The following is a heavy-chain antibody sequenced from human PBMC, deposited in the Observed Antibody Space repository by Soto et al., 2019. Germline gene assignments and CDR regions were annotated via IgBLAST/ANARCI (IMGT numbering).Heavy chain of an antibody. CDR3: ARGLTGYWYFDL. J-gene: IGHJ2*01. CDR1: GGSLSDYY. V-gene: IGHV4-34*01. CDR2: INHSGST. Sequence: QVQLQQWGAGLLKPSETLSLTCAVYGGSLSDYYWTWIRQPPGKGLEWIGEINHSGSTNYNPSLKSRVTMSVDTANKQCSLKLSTVTAADTAVYYCARGLTGYWYFDLWGRGTLVTVSS.